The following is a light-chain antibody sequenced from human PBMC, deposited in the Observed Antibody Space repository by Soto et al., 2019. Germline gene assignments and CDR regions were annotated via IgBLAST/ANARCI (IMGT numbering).Light chain of an antibody. V-gene: IGKV3-11*01. CDR3: QQRSDWPLT. CDR2: DAS. Sequence: PGERATLSCRASQSVSSYCAWYQQKPGQAPRLLIYDASTRAAGIPARFSGSGSGTDFPLTISSLEPEDFAVYYCQQRSDWPLTFGGGTKVEIK. J-gene: IGKJ4*01. CDR1: QSVSSY.